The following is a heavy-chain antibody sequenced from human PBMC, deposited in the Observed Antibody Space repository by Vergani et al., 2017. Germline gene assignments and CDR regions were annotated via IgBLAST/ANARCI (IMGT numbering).Heavy chain of an antibody. Sequence: QVQLVQSGAEVKKPGSSVKVSCKASGGTFSSYAISWVRQAPGQGLEWMGGIIPIFGTANYAQKFQGRVTITADESTSTAYMELSRLRSDDTAVYYCARAGKDRYYDILTGAYYYYGMDVWGQGTTVTVSS. CDR2: IIPIFGTA. D-gene: IGHD3-9*01. V-gene: IGHV1-69*01. J-gene: IGHJ6*02. CDR3: ARAGKDRYYDILTGAYYYYGMDV. CDR1: GGTFSSYA.